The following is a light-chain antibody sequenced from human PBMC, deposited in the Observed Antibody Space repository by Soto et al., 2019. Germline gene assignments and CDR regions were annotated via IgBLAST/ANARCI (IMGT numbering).Light chain of an antibody. CDR1: QSVSSNS. J-gene: IGKJ1*01. CDR2: GGS. CDR3: QQFGGSPPSWT. Sequence: ESVLTQSPGTLSLSPGERATLSCRASQSVSSNSLAWYQQKPGQAPRLLIYGGSSRATGTPDRFSGSGSGTAFTLTISSLEPEDFAVYYCQQFGGSPPSWTFGQGTKVEI. V-gene: IGKV3-20*01.